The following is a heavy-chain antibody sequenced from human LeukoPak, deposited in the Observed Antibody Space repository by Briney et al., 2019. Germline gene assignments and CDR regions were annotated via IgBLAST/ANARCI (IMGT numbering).Heavy chain of an antibody. D-gene: IGHD3-10*01. J-gene: IGHJ4*02. Sequence: GGSLRLSCAASGFTFSSSAMSWVRQAPGKGLEWVSAISNNGGYTYYADSVQGRFTISRDNSKSTLCLQMNSLRVEDTAVYYCARAGSHWHYVYWGQGTLVTVSS. CDR1: GFTFSSSA. V-gene: IGHV3-23*01. CDR2: ISNNGGYT. CDR3: ARAGSHWHYVY.